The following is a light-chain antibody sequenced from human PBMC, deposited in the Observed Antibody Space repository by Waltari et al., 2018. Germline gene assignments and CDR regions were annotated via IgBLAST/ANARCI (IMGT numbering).Light chain of an antibody. CDR2: DAS. Sequence: EIVLTQSPATLSLSPGERATLSCRASQSVSSYLAWYQQKPDQAPRLLLYDASNRATGIPARFSGSGSGTDFTLTISSLEPEDFAVYYCQQRSNWPPLTFGGGTKVEIK. V-gene: IGKV3-11*01. J-gene: IGKJ4*01. CDR3: QQRSNWPPLT. CDR1: QSVSSY.